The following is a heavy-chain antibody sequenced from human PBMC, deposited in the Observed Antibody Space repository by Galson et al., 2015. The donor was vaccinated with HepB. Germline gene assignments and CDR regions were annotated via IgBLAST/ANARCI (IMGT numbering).Heavy chain of an antibody. Sequence: SLRLSCAASGFTFSSYAMHWVRQAPGKGLEYVSAISSNGGSTYYADSVKGRFTIYRDNSKNTLYLQMNSLRAKDTAVYYCAKDRNTPGSYYFDYWGQGTLVTVSS. D-gene: IGHD1-14*01. V-gene: IGHV3-64*04. J-gene: IGHJ4*02. CDR1: GFTFSSYA. CDR2: ISSNGGST. CDR3: AKDRNTPGSYYFDY.